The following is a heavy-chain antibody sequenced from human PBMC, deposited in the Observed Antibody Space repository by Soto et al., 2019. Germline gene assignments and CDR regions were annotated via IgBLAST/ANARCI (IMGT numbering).Heavy chain of an antibody. V-gene: IGHV1-69*01. Sequence: QVQLVQSGAEVKKPGSSVKVSCKASGGTFSSYAISWVRQAPGQGLEWMGGIIPIFGTANYAQKFQGRVTITADESTRTAYMELSSLRSEDTAVYYCARDSLHYYDSSGYYLPYYYGMDVWGQGTTVTVSS. CDR1: GGTFSSYA. CDR2: IIPIFGTA. CDR3: ARDSLHYYDSSGYYLPYYYGMDV. D-gene: IGHD3-22*01. J-gene: IGHJ6*02.